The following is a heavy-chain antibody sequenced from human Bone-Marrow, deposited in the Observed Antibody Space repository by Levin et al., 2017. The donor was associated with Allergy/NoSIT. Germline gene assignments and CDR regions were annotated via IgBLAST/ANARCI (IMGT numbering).Heavy chain of an antibody. CDR3: ARLARIAVAGTRYDYYMDG. V-gene: IGHV1-18*01. D-gene: IGHD6-19*01. CDR2: ISAYNGNT. Sequence: GESLKISCKASGYTFTSYGISWVRQAPGQGLEWMGWISAYNGNTNYAQKLQGRVTMTTDTSTSTAYMELRSLRSDDTAVYYCARLARIAVAGTRYDYYMDGWGKGTTVTVSS. J-gene: IGHJ6*03. CDR1: GYTFTSYG.